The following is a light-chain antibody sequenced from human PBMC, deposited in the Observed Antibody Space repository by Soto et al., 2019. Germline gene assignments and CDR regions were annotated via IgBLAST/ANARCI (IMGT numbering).Light chain of an antibody. V-gene: IGLV2-11*01. CDR1: SSDVGRSKY. Sequence: QSALTQPRSVSGSPGQSVTISCTGTSSDVGRSKYVSWYQQLPENAPKLIIYDVTKRPSGVPDRFSGSKSGNTASLTISGLQAEDEADYYCSSYTITSTYVVFGGGTKLTVL. CDR2: DVT. J-gene: IGLJ2*01. CDR3: SSYTITSTYVV.